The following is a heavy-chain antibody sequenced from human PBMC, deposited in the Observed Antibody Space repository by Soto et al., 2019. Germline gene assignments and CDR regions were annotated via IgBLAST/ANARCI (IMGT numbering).Heavy chain of an antibody. D-gene: IGHD3-10*01. V-gene: IGHV3-30*18. J-gene: IGHJ6*04. CDR3: AKFFGAHYYYYGMDV. CDR2: ISYDGSNK. CDR1: GFTFSSYG. Sequence: QVQLVESGGGVVQPGRSLRLSCAASGFTFSSYGMHWVRQAPGKGLEWVAVISYDGSNKYYADSVKGRFTISRDNSKNTLYLQMNSLRAEDTAVYYCAKFFGAHYYYYGMDVWGKGTTVTVSS.